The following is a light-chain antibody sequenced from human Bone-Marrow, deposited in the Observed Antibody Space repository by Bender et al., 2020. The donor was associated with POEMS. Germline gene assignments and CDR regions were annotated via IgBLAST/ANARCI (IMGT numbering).Light chain of an antibody. J-gene: IGLJ1*01. CDR3: CSYAGSYTYV. CDR1: SSDVGGYNY. V-gene: IGLV2-11*01. CDR2: DFN. Sequence: QSALTQPRSVSGSPGQSVTISCTGTSSDVGGYNYVSWYQQHPVKAPKLMIYDFNKRPSGVPDRFSGSKSGNTASLTISGLQAEDEADYYCCSYAGSYTYVFGTGTKVTVL.